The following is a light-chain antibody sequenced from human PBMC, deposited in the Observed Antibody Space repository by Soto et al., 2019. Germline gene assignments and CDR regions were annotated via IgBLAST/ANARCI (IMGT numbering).Light chain of an antibody. Sequence: EIVMTQSPATLSVSPGERATLSCRASQSVSSNLAWYQQKPGQAPRLLIYGASTMATGIPARFSGSGSGKEFTLTISSLQSEDFAVYYCQQYNNWPPWTFGQGTKVEIK. CDR2: GAS. CDR1: QSVSSN. V-gene: IGKV3-15*01. CDR3: QQYNNWPPWT. J-gene: IGKJ1*01.